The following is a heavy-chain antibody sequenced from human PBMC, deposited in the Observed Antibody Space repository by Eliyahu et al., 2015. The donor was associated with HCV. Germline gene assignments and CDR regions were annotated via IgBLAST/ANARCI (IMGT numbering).Heavy chain of an antibody. D-gene: IGHD6-19*01. V-gene: IGHV4-59*01. J-gene: IGHJ5*02. CDR2: MHTXGGT. Sequence: QVQLQESGPGLVKPSETLSLTCPVSGGSXSSYXXWSWIRQPPGKGLEWIGYMHTXGGTNHNPXLKSRVSISIDTSKNQFSLKLSSVTAADTAVYYCASGGGGIAVAGTGGWFDPWGQGTLVTVSS. CDR1: GGSXSSYXX. CDR3: ASGGGGIAVAGTGGWFDP.